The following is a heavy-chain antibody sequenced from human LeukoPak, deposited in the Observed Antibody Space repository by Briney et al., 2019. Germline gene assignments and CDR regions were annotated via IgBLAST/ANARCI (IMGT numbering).Heavy chain of an antibody. CDR2: IIPILGIA. Sequence: SVKVSCKASGGTFSSYAISWVRQAPGQGLEWMGRIIPILGIANYAQKFQGRVTITADKSTSTAYMELSSLRSEDTAVYYCASVVDTAMALDYWGQGTLVTVSS. CDR3: ASVVDTAMALDY. D-gene: IGHD5-18*01. V-gene: IGHV1-69*04. J-gene: IGHJ4*02. CDR1: GGTFSSYA.